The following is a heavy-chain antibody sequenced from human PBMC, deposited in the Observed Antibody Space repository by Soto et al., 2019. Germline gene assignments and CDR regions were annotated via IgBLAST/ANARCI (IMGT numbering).Heavy chain of an antibody. CDR1: GGSISSSSYY. CDR2: IYYSGST. CDR3: ARQGVAVAGRANRRGALWFDP. V-gene: IGHV4-39*01. J-gene: IGHJ5*02. D-gene: IGHD6-19*01. Sequence: SETLSLTCTVSGGSISSSSYYWGWIRQPPGKGLEWIGSIYYSGSTYYNPSHKSRVTISVDTSKNQFSLKLSSVTAADTAVYYCARQGVAVAGRANRRGALWFDPWGQGTLVTVSS.